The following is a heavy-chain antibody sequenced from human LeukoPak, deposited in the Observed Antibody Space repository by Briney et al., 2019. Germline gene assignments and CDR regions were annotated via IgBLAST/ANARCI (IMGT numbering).Heavy chain of an antibody. V-gene: IGHV4-39*07. CDR2: IYYSGST. Sequence: SETLSLTCTVSGGSISSSSYYWGWIRQPPGKGLEWIGSIYYSGSTNYNPSLKSRVTISVDTSKNQFSLKLSSVTAADTAVYYCARLNTDIVVVPAALYYYYGMDVWGQGTTVTVSS. D-gene: IGHD2-2*01. J-gene: IGHJ6*02. CDR3: ARLNTDIVVVPAALYYYYGMDV. CDR1: GGSISSSSYY.